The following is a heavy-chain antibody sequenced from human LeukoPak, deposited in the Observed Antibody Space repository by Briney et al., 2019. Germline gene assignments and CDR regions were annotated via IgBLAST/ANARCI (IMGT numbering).Heavy chain of an antibody. V-gene: IGHV4-4*02. D-gene: IGHD7-27*01. CDR1: GFTFRDAW. CDR3: ATKDSLGHPVDY. CDR2: IYHSGST. Sequence: PGGSLRLSCAASGFTFRDAWMTWVRQAPGKGLEWIGEIYHSGSTNYNPSLKSRVTISVDKSKNQFSLKLSSVTAADTAVYYCATKDSLGHPVDYWGQGTLVTVSS. J-gene: IGHJ4*02.